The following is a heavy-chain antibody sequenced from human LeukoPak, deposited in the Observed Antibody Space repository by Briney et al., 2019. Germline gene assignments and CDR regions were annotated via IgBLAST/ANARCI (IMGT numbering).Heavy chain of an antibody. CDR3: ARGRYLGPLDS. Sequence: PETLSLTCTVSGGSISTYYWNWIRQPPGKGLEWIGYVYHSGSTDYNPSLKSRVTISVDTSKNQFSLKLSSVTAADTAVYYCARGRYLGPLDSWGQGTLVTVSS. V-gene: IGHV4-59*01. CDR2: VYHSGST. CDR1: GGSISTYY. D-gene: IGHD3-9*01. J-gene: IGHJ4*02.